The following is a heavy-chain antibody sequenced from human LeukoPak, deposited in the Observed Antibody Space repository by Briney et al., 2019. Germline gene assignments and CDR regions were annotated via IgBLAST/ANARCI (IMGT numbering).Heavy chain of an antibody. Sequence: GGSLRLSCAASGVTFSGYWMSWVRQAPGKGLEWVANIKQDGREKNYVDSVKGRFTISRDNAKNSLYLQMNSLRAEDTAVYYCARALGYDILTGYYSYNYYYYGMDVWGQGTTVTVSS. J-gene: IGHJ6*02. V-gene: IGHV3-7*01. CDR3: ARALGYDILTGYYSYNYYYYGMDV. CDR2: IKQDGREK. CDR1: GVTFSGYW. D-gene: IGHD3-9*01.